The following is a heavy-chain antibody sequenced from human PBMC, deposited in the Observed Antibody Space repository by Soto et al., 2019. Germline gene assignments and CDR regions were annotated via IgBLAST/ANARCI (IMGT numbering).Heavy chain of an antibody. CDR1: GGTFSSYA. V-gene: IGHV1-69*13. CDR3: ARGRKGYSYPAFDI. Sequence: ASVKVSCKASGGTFSSYAISWVRQAPGQGLEWMGGIIPIFGTANYAQKFQGRVTITADESTSTAYMELSSLRSEDTAVYYCARGRKGYSYPAFDIWGQGTMVTVS. CDR2: IIPIFGTA. J-gene: IGHJ3*02. D-gene: IGHD5-18*01.